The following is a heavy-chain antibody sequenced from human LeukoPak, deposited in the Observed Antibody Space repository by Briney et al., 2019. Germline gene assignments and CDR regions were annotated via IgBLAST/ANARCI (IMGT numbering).Heavy chain of an antibody. Sequence: SETLSLTCTVSGGSISSSSYYWGWIRQPPGKGLEWIGSIYHSGSTYSNPSLQSRVIISVDKSKNHFSLKLTSVTAADTAVYYCARTSAEYSNSWIDSWGQGTLVIVSS. CDR1: GGSISSSSYY. CDR2: IYHSGST. CDR3: ARTSAEYSNSWIDS. D-gene: IGHD6-6*01. J-gene: IGHJ5*01. V-gene: IGHV4-39*07.